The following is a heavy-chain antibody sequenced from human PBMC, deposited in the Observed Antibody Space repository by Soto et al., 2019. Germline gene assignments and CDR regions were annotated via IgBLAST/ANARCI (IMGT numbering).Heavy chain of an antibody. CDR2: IIPILGIA. V-gene: IGHV1-69*02. CDR3: ALVEMATTTGFNY. J-gene: IGHJ4*02. D-gene: IGHD5-12*01. Sequence: ASVKVSCKASGGTFSSYTISWVRQAPGQGLEWMGRIIPILGIANYAQKFQGRVTITADKSTSTAYMELSSLRSEDTAVYYCALVEMATTTGFNYWGQGTLVTVS. CDR1: GGTFSSYT.